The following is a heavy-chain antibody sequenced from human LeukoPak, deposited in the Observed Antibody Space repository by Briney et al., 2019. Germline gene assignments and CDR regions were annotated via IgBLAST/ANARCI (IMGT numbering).Heavy chain of an antibody. CDR3: AREETGTKRGSFDY. CDR1: GFTSSSYS. V-gene: IGHV3-48*01. CDR2: ISSSSSTI. Sequence: GGSLRLSCAASGFTSSSYSMSWVRQAPGKGLEWVSYISSSSSTIYYADSVKGRFTISRDNSKNTLYLQMNSLRAEDTAVYYCAREETGTKRGSFDYWGQGTLVTVSS. D-gene: IGHD1-1*01. J-gene: IGHJ4*02.